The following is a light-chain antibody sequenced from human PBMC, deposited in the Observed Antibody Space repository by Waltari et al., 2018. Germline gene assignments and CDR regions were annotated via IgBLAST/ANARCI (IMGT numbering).Light chain of an antibody. Sequence: QSALTQPASVSGPPGQSVTLSCTGTRRAVGDNKYASWYKQHPGKVPNPMIYEVSNRPSGVSDRFSGSKSGNTASLTISGLQAEDEADYYCCSFTSSSTYVFGTGTKVTVL. J-gene: IGLJ1*01. CDR2: EVS. CDR3: CSFTSSSTYV. V-gene: IGLV2-14*01. CDR1: RRAVGDNKY.